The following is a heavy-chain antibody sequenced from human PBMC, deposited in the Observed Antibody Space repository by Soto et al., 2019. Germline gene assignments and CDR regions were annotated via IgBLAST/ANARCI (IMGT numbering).Heavy chain of an antibody. CDR3: ARNVVGTYHFDY. Sequence: ASVNVSCNASAYTFTSYAMHWVRQAPGQRLEWMGWINAGNGNTKYSQKFQGRVTITRDTSASTACMELSSLRSEDTAVYYCARNVVGTYHFDYWGQGTLVTVSS. CDR2: INAGNGNT. CDR1: AYTFTSYA. D-gene: IGHD2-21*01. V-gene: IGHV1-3*01. J-gene: IGHJ4*02.